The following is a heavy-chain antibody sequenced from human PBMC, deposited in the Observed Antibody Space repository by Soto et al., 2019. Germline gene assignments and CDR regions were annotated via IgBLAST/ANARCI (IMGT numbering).Heavy chain of an antibody. CDR2: ISSSGNTI. CDR3: ARGFRTRKIKVIGVVIPQGFDT. D-gene: IGHD3-3*01. J-gene: IGHJ5*02. Sequence: GGSLRLSCAASGFTFNSYEMNWVRQAPGKGLEWVSYISSSGNTIYYADSVKGRFTISRDNAKKSVYLQMNSLRAEDTAAYFCARGFRTRKIKVIGVVIPQGFDTWGQGTLVTVSS. CDR1: GFTFNSYE. V-gene: IGHV3-48*03.